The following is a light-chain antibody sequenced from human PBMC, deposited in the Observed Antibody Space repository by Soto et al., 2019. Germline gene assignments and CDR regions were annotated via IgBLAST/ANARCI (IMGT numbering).Light chain of an antibody. CDR2: DVS. V-gene: IGLV2-11*01. CDR3: CSYAGNSLWV. J-gene: IGLJ3*02. Sequence: QSALTQPRSVSGSPGQSVTISCTGTSSDVGGYNYVSWYQQHPGKAPKLVIYDVSKRPSGVPDRFSGSKSGNTASLTISGLQAEDEADYYCCSYAGNSLWVFGGGTKLNVL. CDR1: SSDVGGYNY.